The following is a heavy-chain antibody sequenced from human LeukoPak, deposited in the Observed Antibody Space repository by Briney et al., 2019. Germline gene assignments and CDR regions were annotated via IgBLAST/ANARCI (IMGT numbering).Heavy chain of an antibody. V-gene: IGHV3-23*01. J-gene: IGHJ3*02. CDR2: ISGSGDDT. CDR1: GFTFSSYA. D-gene: IGHD3-22*01. Sequence: GGSLRLSCAASGFTFSSYAMSWVRQAPGKGLEWVSAISGSGDDTYYADSGKGRYTTSRDISKNTLYLQMNSLRAEDTAVYYCAKARKEVVTYDAFDIWGQGTMVTVSS. CDR3: AKARKEVVTYDAFDI.